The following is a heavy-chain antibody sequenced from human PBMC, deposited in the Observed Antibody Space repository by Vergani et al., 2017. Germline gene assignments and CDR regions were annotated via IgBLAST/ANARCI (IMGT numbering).Heavy chain of an antibody. CDR3: ARDLSGYCSGGSCPDDY. Sequence: QVQLVQSGAEVKKPGSSVKVSCKASGGTFTSYAISWVRQAPGQGLEWMGGIIPIFGTANYAQKFQGRVTITADESTSTAYMELSSLRSEDTAVYYCARDLSGYCSGGSCPDDYWGQGTLVTVSS. V-gene: IGHV1-69*01. D-gene: IGHD2-15*01. CDR1: GGTFTSYA. J-gene: IGHJ4*02. CDR2: IIPIFGTA.